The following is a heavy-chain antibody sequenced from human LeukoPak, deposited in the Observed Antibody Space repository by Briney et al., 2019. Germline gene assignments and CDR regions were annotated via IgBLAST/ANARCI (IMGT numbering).Heavy chain of an antibody. J-gene: IGHJ4*02. V-gene: IGHV5-10-1*01. CDR1: GYSFTSYW. D-gene: IGHD4-17*01. CDR2: IDPSDSYT. CDR3: ARQKATVTPSFDY. Sequence: GASLKISCKGPGYSFTSYWISWVRQLPGKGLEWMGRIDPSDSYTNYSPSFQGHVTISADKSISTAYLQWSSLKASDTAMYYCARQKATVTPSFDYWGQGTLVTVSS.